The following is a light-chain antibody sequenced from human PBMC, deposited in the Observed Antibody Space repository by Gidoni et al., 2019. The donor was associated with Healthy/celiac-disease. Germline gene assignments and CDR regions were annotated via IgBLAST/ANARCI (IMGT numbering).Light chain of an antibody. Sequence: QSVLTQPPSVSAAPGQKVTISCSGSSSNIGNNYVSWYQQLQGTAPKLLISDNNKRPSGIPDRFSGSKSGTSATLGITGLQTGDEADYYCGTWDSSLSDWVFGGGTKLTVL. V-gene: IGLV1-51*01. J-gene: IGLJ3*02. CDR3: GTWDSSLSDWV. CDR1: SSNIGNNY. CDR2: DNN.